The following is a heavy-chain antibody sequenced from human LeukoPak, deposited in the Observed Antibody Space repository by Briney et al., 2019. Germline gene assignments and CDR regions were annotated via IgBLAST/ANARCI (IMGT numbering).Heavy chain of an antibody. D-gene: IGHD6-13*01. V-gene: IGHV3-23*01. CDR1: GFTFSSHA. CDR3: AKDIRRYSSLPNWFDP. J-gene: IGHJ5*02. CDR2: ISGSGGST. Sequence: GGSLRLSCAASGFTFSSHAMSWARQAPGKGLEWVSAISGSGGSTYYADSVKGRFTISRDNSKNTLYLQMNSLRAEDTAVYYCAKDIRRYSSLPNWFDPWGQGTLVTVSS.